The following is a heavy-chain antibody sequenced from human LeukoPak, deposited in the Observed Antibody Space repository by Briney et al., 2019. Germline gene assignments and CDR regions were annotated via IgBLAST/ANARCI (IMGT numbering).Heavy chain of an antibody. D-gene: IGHD3-16*01. J-gene: IGHJ5*01. CDR1: GGSITAGNHH. CDR3: ARLNPGYVTAPHDS. Sequence: SETLSLTCTVSGGSITAGNHHWGWIRQPPGKGLEWIGSVYCSGSIFSDTSHKSRVTISGDTSKNQFSLSLSSVTAADTAVYYCARLNPGYVTAPHDSWGQGMLVTVSS. CDR2: VYCSGSI. V-gene: IGHV4-39*01.